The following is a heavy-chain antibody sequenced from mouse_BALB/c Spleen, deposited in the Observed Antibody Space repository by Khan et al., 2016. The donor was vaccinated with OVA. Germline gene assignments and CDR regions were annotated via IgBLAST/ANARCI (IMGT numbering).Heavy chain of an antibody. V-gene: IGHV3-2*02. J-gene: IGHJ3*01. CDR3: ARWFTY. Sequence: EVQLQESGPGLVKPSQSLSLTCTVTGYSITSDYAWNWIRQFPGNKLEWMGYISDSGSTTYNPFLKSRISITRDTSKNQFFLQLNSVTTEDTATYCCARWFTYWGQGTLVTVSA. CDR2: ISDSGST. CDR1: GYSITSDYA.